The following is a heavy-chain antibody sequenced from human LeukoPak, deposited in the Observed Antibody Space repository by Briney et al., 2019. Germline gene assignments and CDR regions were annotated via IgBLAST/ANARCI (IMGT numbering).Heavy chain of an antibody. D-gene: IGHD3-10*01. CDR2: ISWNSGSI. CDR3: AKVMVRDYYYYGMDV. V-gene: IGHV3-9*01. CDR1: GFTFDDYA. J-gene: IGHJ6*02. Sequence: PGGSLRLSCAASGFTFDDYAMHWVRQAPGKGLEWVSGISWNSGSIGYADSVKGRFTISRDNAKNSLYLQMNSLRAEDTALYYCAKVMVRDYYYYGMDVWGQGTTVTVSS.